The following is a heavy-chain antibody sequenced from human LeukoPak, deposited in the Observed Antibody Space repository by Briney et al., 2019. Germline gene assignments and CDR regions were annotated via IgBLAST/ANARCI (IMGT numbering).Heavy chain of an antibody. J-gene: IGHJ4*02. CDR3: ASDITMVRGATIDY. CDR1: GYTFTYRY. Sequence: ASVKVSCKASGYTFTYRYLHWVRQAPGQALEWMGWITPFNGNTNYAQEFQDRVTITRDRSMSTAYMELSSLRSEDTAMYYCASDITMVRGATIDYWVQGTLVTVSS. D-gene: IGHD3-10*01. CDR2: ITPFNGNT. V-gene: IGHV1-45*02.